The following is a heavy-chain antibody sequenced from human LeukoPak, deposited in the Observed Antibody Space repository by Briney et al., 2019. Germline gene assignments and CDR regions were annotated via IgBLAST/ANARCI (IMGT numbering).Heavy chain of an antibody. D-gene: IGHD6-13*01. Sequence: GGSLRLSCAASGFTFSSYGMHWVRQAPGKGLEWVAVIWYDGSNKYYADSVKGRFTISRDNSKNTLYLQMNSLRAEDTAVYYCARDQQLGLYYYGMDVWGQGTTVTVSS. CDR1: GFTFSSYG. J-gene: IGHJ6*02. CDR3: ARDQQLGLYYYGMDV. V-gene: IGHV3-33*01. CDR2: IWYDGSNK.